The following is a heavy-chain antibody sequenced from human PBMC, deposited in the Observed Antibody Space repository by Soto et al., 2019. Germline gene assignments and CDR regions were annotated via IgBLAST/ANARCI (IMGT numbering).Heavy chain of an antibody. CDR1: VYTFTNYG. J-gene: IGHJ4*02. Sequence: GXSVKLSCKASVYTFTNYGVSWLRQAPGQGLEWMGWITVYNGNTHYAQNLQGRVTMTTDTSTSTAHMELWSLGSDDTAVYYCARSYSYGSYWYFDYWGQGALVTVSS. D-gene: IGHD5-18*01. CDR3: ARSYSYGSYWYFDY. V-gene: IGHV1-18*04. CDR2: ITVYNGNT.